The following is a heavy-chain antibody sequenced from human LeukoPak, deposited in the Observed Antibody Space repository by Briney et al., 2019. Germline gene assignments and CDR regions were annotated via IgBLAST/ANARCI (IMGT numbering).Heavy chain of an antibody. D-gene: IGHD1-14*01. J-gene: IGHJ5*02. CDR1: GYTFTGYY. V-gene: IGHV1-2*02. CDR3: ARELIRIRNWFDP. CDR2: INPNSGGT. Sequence: GASVKVSCKASGYTFTGYYMHWVRQAPGQGLEWMGWINPNSGGTNYAQKFQGRVTMTRDTSISTAYMELSRLRSDDTAVYYCARELIRIRNWFDPWGQGTLVTVSS.